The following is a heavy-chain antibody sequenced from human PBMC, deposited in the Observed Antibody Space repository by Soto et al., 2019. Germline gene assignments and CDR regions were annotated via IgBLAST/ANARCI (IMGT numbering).Heavy chain of an antibody. CDR1: GYSFTDYY. CDR3: ARVGPTGWFDP. J-gene: IGHJ5*02. V-gene: IGHV1-2*02. CDR2: INTQTGGT. Sequence: QVHLVQSGAEVTKPGASVKVSCKASGYSFTDYYIHWVRQAPGQGLEWMGWINTQTGGTNYAQRVQGRVTMTGDTSINTAYMELSRLRSDDTAVYYCARVGPTGWFDPWGQGTVVTVSS.